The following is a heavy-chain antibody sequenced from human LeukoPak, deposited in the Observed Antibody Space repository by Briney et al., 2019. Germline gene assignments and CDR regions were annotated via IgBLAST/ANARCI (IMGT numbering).Heavy chain of an antibody. V-gene: IGHV4-4*02. CDR3: ALQSGIAVAGTGAFDI. CDR1: GGSISSSNW. CDR2: IYHSGST. D-gene: IGHD6-19*01. Sequence: SETLSLTCAVSGGSISSSNWWSWVRQPPGKGLEWIGEIYHSGSTNYNPSLKSRVTISVDKSKNQSSLKLSSVTAADTAVYYCALQSGIAVAGTGAFDIWGQGTMVTVSS. J-gene: IGHJ3*02.